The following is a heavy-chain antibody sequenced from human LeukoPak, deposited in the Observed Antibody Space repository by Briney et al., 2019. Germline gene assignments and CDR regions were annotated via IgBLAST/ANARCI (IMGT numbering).Heavy chain of an antibody. J-gene: IGHJ4*02. D-gene: IGHD3-9*01. V-gene: IGHV3-74*01. CDR1: GFTFSSCS. CDR2: INTDGSIT. CDR3: AIFSSPGY. Sequence: GGSLRLSCAASGFTFSSCSMNWVRQAPGKGLVWVSRINTDGSITAYADSVKGRFTISRDNAKNTLYLQMNSLRAEDTAVYYCAIFSSPGYWGQGTLVTVSS.